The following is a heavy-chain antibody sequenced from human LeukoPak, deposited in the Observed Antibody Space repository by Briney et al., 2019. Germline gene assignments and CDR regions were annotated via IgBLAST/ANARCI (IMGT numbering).Heavy chain of an antibody. CDR2: IYYSGST. CDR3: AREGSIAAAGDYYYGMDV. CDR1: GGSISSYY. J-gene: IGHJ6*02. Sequence: SETLSLTCTVSGGSISSYYWSWIRQPPGKGLEWIGYIYYSGSTNYNPSLKSRVTISVDTSKNQFSLKLSSVTAADTAVYYCAREGSIAAAGDYYYGMDVWGQGTTVTVSS. D-gene: IGHD6-13*01. V-gene: IGHV4-59*01.